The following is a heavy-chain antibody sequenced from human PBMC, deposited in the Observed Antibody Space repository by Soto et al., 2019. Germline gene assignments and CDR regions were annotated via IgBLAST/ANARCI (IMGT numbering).Heavy chain of an antibody. V-gene: IGHV4-31*03. CDR2: IYYSGST. Sequence: QVQLQESGPGLVKPSQTLSLTCTVSGGSISSGGYYWSWIRQHPGKGLEWIGYIYYSGSTYYNPSLKSRVTISVDTSKNQFSLKLSSVTAADTVVYYCARFDYDFWSGYSNWFDPWGQGTLVTVSS. J-gene: IGHJ5*02. CDR1: GGSISSGGYY. D-gene: IGHD3-3*01. CDR3: ARFDYDFWSGYSNWFDP.